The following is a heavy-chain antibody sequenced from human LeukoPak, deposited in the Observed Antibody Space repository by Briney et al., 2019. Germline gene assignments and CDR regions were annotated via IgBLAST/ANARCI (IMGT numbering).Heavy chain of an antibody. CDR2: INSDGSVT. J-gene: IGHJ4*02. CDR1: GFTFSTYW. Sequence: GGSLRLSCAASGFTFSTYWMHWVRHAPGKGLVWVSRINSDGSVTNYAESVRGRFTVYRDNAKTTLYLQMNSLRDEDTAVYYCARGHGNNYYDSSGYFSWGQGTLVTVSS. D-gene: IGHD3-22*01. CDR3: ARGHGNNYYDSSGYFS. V-gene: IGHV3-74*01.